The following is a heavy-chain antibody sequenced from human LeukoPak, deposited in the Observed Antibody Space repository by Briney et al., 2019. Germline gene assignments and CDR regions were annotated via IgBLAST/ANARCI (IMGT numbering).Heavy chain of an antibody. D-gene: IGHD6-13*01. CDR2: VYPGDPDI. CDR3: ARQGAAGKYYYYYMDV. V-gene: IGHV5-51*01. J-gene: IGHJ6*03. Sequence: GESLKISCKGSGYRFDNSWVGWVRQMPGKGLEWMGLVYPGDPDIRYSPSFQGQVIISADKSINTAYLQWSSLKASDTAMYYCARQGAAGKYYYYYMDVWGKGTTVTVSS. CDR1: GYRFDNSW.